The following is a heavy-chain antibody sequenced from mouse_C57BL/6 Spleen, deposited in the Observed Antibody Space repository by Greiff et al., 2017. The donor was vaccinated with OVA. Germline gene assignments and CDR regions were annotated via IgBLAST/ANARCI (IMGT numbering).Heavy chain of an antibody. CDR2: IYPGGGST. J-gene: IGHJ4*01. CDR3: EIEGVYYGYGDYYALAY. Sequence: QVQLQQPGAELVKPGASVKMSCKASGYTFTSYWITWVKQRPGQGLEWIGDIYPGGGSTNYNEKFKSKSTLTVDRSSSTAYMQLSSLTSEDSAVLYCEIEGVYYGYGDYYALAYWGQGTLVTVSS. V-gene: IGHV1-55*01. CDR1: GYTFTSYW. D-gene: IGHD2-13*01.